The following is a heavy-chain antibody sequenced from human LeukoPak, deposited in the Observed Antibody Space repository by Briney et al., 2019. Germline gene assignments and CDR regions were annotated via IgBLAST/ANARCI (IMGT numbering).Heavy chain of an antibody. J-gene: IGHJ4*02. D-gene: IGHD2-2*01. CDR2: IWYDGSNK. CDR3: AHDPTGCSSTSCYD. Sequence: GGSLRLSCAASGFTFSSYGMHWVRQAPGKGLEWVAVIWYDGSNKYYADSVKGRFTISRDNSKNTLYLQMNSLRAEDTAVYYCAHDPTGCSSTSCYDWGQGTLVTVSS. CDR1: GFTFSSYG. V-gene: IGHV3-33*01.